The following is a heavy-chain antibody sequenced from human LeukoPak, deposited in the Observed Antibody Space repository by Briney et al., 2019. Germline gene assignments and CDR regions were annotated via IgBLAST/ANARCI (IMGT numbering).Heavy chain of an antibody. V-gene: IGHV4-59*08. J-gene: IGHJ5*02. CDR1: GGSISSYY. CDR3: ARGPSSSWRRWFDP. CDR2: IYYSGST. Sequence: PSETLSLTCTVSGGSISSYYWSWIRQPPGKGLEWIGYIYYSGSTNYNPSLKSRVTISVDTSKNQFSLKLSSVTAADTAVYYCARGPSSSWRRWFDPWGQGTLVTVSS. D-gene: IGHD6-13*01.